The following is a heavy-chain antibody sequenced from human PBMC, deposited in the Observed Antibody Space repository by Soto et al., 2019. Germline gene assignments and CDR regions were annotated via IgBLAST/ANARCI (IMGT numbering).Heavy chain of an antibody. CDR3: ARGNPGDDILNGHWYYFDY. CDR2: IKQDGSEK. D-gene: IGHD3-9*01. V-gene: IGHV3-7*01. J-gene: IGHJ4*02. CDR1: GFTFSSYW. Sequence: GGSLRLSCAASGFTFSSYWMSWVRQAPGKGLEWVANIKQDGSEKYYVDSVKGRFTISRDNAKNSLYLQMNSLRAEDTAVYYCARGNPGDDILNGHWYYFDYWGQGTLVTISS.